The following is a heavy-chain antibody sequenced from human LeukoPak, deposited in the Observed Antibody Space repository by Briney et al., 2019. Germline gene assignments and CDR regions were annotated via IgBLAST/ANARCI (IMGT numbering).Heavy chain of an antibody. V-gene: IGHV3-21*01. Sequence: GGSLRLSCAASEFTFSSHAMIWVRQAPGKGLEWISSITSTSSDIFYTDSVKGRFTISRDNAKSSLYLQMNSLRAEDTAVYYCASNSGYLPYYFDYWGQGTLVTVSS. D-gene: IGHD5-12*01. CDR1: EFTFSSHA. CDR2: ITSTSSDI. J-gene: IGHJ4*02. CDR3: ASNSGYLPYYFDY.